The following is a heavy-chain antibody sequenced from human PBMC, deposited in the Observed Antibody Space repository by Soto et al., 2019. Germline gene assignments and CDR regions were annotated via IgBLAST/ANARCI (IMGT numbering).Heavy chain of an antibody. CDR2: ISGSGGST. V-gene: IGHV3-23*01. CDR3: AKAPRGSYFVASMDV. Sequence: EVPLLESGGGLVQPGGSLRLSCAASGFTFSSYAMSWVRQAPGKGLEWVSAISGSGGSTYYADSVKGRFTISRDNSKNTLYLQMNSLRAEDTAVYYCAKAPRGSYFVASMDVWGQGTTVTVSS. CDR1: GFTFSSYA. J-gene: IGHJ6*02. D-gene: IGHD1-26*01.